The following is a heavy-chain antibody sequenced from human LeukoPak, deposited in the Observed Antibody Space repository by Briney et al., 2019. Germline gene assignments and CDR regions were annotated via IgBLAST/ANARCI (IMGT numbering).Heavy chain of an antibody. CDR1: GFTFSSYG. Sequence: GGSLRLSCAASGFTFSSYGMHWVRQAPGKGLEWVAVISYDGSNKYYADSVKGRFTISRGNSKNTLYLQMNSLRAEDTAMYYCAKDPGDYGLTGWFDPWGQGTLVTVSS. CDR3: AKDPGDYGLTGWFDP. J-gene: IGHJ5*02. V-gene: IGHV3-30*18. D-gene: IGHD4-17*01. CDR2: ISYDGSNK.